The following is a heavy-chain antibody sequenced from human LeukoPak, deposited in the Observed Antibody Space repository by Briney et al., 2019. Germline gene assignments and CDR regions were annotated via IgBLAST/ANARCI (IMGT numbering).Heavy chain of an antibody. CDR1: GGSISSYY. CDR2: IYYSGST. Sequence: SETLSLTCTVSGGSISSYYWSWIRQPPGKGLEWIGYIYYSGSTNYNPSLKSRVTISVDTSKNQFSLKLSSVTAADTAVCYCAGNYYGSGSYYSEDRYWGQGTLVTVSS. D-gene: IGHD3-10*01. J-gene: IGHJ4*02. V-gene: IGHV4-59*08. CDR3: AGNYYGSGSYYSEDRY.